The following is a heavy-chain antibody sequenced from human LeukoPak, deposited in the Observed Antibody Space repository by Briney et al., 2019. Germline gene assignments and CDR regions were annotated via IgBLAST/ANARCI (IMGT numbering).Heavy chain of an antibody. Sequence: GGSLRLSCAASGFTFSSYGMHWVRQAPGKGLEWVAVISYDGSNKYYADSVKGRFTISRDNSKNTLYLRMNSLRAEDTAVYYCAKDAIYGSGSYSHANWFDPWGQGTLVTVSS. CDR1: GFTFSSYG. CDR3: AKDAIYGSGSYSHANWFDP. D-gene: IGHD3-10*01. J-gene: IGHJ5*02. CDR2: ISYDGSNK. V-gene: IGHV3-30*18.